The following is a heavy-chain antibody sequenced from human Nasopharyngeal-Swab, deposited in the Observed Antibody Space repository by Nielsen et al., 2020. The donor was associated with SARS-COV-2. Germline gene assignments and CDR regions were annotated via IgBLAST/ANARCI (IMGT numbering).Heavy chain of an antibody. Sequence: SETLFLTCTVSGGSISSYYWSWIRQPPGKGLEWIGYIYYSGSTNYNPSLKSRVTISVDTSKNQFSLKLSSVTAADTAVYYCASKDHAGYCSSTSCYTDYYYMDVWGKGTTVTVSS. V-gene: IGHV4-59*01. J-gene: IGHJ6*03. CDR3: ASKDHAGYCSSTSCYTDYYYMDV. CDR2: IYYSGST. CDR1: GGSISSYY. D-gene: IGHD2-2*02.